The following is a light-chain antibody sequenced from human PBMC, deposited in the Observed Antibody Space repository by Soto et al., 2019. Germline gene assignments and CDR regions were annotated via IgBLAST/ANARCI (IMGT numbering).Light chain of an antibody. J-gene: IGKJ5*01. CDR1: QSVNKH. V-gene: IGKV3-20*01. CDR3: QQYGSSPIT. Sequence: EIVMTHSPATFSMSPCERATLSSRASQSVNKHLAWYQQKPGQAPRLLIYGASTRATGIPDRFSGSGSETDFTLNISRLESEDFAVFYCQQYGSSPITFGQGTRLEIK. CDR2: GAS.